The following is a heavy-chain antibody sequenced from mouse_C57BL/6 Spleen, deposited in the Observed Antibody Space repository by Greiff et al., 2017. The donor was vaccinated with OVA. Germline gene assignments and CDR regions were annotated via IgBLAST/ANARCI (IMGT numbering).Heavy chain of an antibody. CDR1: GFTFSDAW. D-gene: IGHD1-1*01. V-gene: IGHV6-6*01. Sequence: EVKLLESGGGLVQPGGSMKLSCAASGFTFSDAWMDWVRQSPETGLEWVAEIRNKANNHATYYAESVKGRFTISRDDSKSSVYLQMNSLRAEDTGIDYCTGPTVGDYWGQGTTLTVSS. CDR3: TGPTVGDY. CDR2: IRNKANNHAT. J-gene: IGHJ2*01.